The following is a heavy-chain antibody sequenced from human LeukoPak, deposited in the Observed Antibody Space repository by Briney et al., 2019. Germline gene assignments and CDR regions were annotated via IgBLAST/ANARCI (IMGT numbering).Heavy chain of an antibody. CDR3: ARGRCSGGSCYLLDY. CDR2: INHSGST. D-gene: IGHD2-15*01. J-gene: IGHJ4*02. Sequence: SETLSLTCAVYGGSFSGYYWSWIRQPPGKGLEWIGEINHSGSTNYNPSLKSRVTISVDTSKNQFSLKLSSVTAADTAVYYCARGRCSGGSCYLLDYWGQGTLVTVSS. V-gene: IGHV4-34*01. CDR1: GGSFSGYY.